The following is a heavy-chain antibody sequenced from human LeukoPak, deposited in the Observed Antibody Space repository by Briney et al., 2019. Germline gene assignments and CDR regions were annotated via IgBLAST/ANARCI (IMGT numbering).Heavy chain of an antibody. CDR2: IYYSGST. V-gene: IGHV4-59*01. CDR3: ARHDWSYPYFDY. CDR1: GGSISSYY. Sequence: SSETLSLTCSVSGGSISSYYWSWIRQPPGKGLKWIGYIYYSGSTNYNPSLKSRVTISVNTSKNEFSLKLSFVTAADTAVCYCARHDWSYPYFDYWGQGILVTVSS. J-gene: IGHJ4*02. D-gene: IGHD1-7*01.